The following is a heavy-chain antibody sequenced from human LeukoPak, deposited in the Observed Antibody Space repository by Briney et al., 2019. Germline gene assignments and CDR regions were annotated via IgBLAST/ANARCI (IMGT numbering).Heavy chain of an antibody. CDR2: IHYSGST. Sequence: PSETLSLTCTVSGGSISSNYWNWIRQPPGKALEWIGYIHYSGSTNYNPSLKSRVTISVDTSKNQFSLKLNSVTAADTAVYYCVRGFYGSSGYSSPFDYWGQGTLVTVSS. D-gene: IGHD3-22*01. J-gene: IGHJ4*02. V-gene: IGHV4-59*01. CDR3: VRGFYGSSGYSSPFDY. CDR1: GGSISSNY.